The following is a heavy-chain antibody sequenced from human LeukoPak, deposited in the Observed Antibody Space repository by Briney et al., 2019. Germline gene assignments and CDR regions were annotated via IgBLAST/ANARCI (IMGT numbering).Heavy chain of an antibody. CDR1: GGSISSGSYY. V-gene: IGHV4-61*02. CDR2: IYTSGST. Sequence: SETLSLTCTVSGGSISSGSYYWSWIRQPAGKGLEWIGRIYTSGSTNYNPSLKSRVTISVDTSKNQFSLKVTSVTAADTAVYYCAKIGGYMVRGVENWFDPWGQGTLVTVSS. CDR3: AKIGGYMVRGVENWFDP. J-gene: IGHJ5*02. D-gene: IGHD3-10*01.